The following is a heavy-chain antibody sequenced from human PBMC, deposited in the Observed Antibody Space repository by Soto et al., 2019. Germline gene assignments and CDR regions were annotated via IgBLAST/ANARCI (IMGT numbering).Heavy chain of an antibody. Sequence: GGSLRLSCAASRFTFSSYAMDWVRQAPGKGLEWVAVISHDGSEKYYGDSVKGRFTISRDNPKNTVYLQMNSLRPEDTAVYYCARAAAYFYHYYYAMDVWGQGTAVTVSS. CDR1: RFTFSSYA. CDR2: ISHDGSEK. D-gene: IGHD6-13*01. CDR3: ARAAAYFYHYYYAMDV. V-gene: IGHV3-30-3*01. J-gene: IGHJ6*02.